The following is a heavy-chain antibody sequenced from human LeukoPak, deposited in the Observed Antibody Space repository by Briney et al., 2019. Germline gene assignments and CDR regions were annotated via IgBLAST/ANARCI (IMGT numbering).Heavy chain of an antibody. Sequence: GSLRLSCAASGFTFSSYGMHWVRQAPGKGLEWVAVISYDGSNKYYADSVKGRFTISRDNSKNTLYLQMNSLRAEDTAVYYCAKDSPVYYGSGSYLDYWGQGTLVTVSS. V-gene: IGHV3-30*18. J-gene: IGHJ4*02. CDR3: AKDSPVYYGSGSYLDY. CDR1: GFTFSSYG. CDR2: ISYDGSNK. D-gene: IGHD3-10*01.